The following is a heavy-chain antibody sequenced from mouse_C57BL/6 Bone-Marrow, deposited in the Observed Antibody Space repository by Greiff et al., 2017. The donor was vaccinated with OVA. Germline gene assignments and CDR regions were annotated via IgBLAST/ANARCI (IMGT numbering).Heavy chain of an antibody. CDR3: ARLWFPVDY. V-gene: IGHV2-2*01. Sequence: VQLQESGPGLVQPSQSLYITCTVSGFSFTSYGVHWVRQSPGTGLEWLGVIWSGGSTDYNAAFISRLSISKDNSKSHVFFKMNSLQADDTAIYYCARLWFPVDYWGQGTTLTVSS. J-gene: IGHJ2*01. CDR2: IWSGGST. CDR1: GFSFTSYG. D-gene: IGHD2-2*01.